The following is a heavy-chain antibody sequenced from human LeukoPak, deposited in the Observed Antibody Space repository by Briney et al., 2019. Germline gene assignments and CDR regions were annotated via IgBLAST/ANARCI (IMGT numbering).Heavy chain of an antibody. CDR3: ARSYCGGDCYSDPFDY. Sequence: PSETLSPTCAVYGGSFSGYYWSWIRQPPGRGLEWIGEINHSGSTNYNPSLKSRVTISVDTSKNQFSLKLSSVTAANTAVYYCARSYCGGDCYSDPFDYWGQGTLVTVSS. V-gene: IGHV4-34*01. J-gene: IGHJ4*02. D-gene: IGHD2-21*02. CDR2: INHSGST. CDR1: GGSFSGYY.